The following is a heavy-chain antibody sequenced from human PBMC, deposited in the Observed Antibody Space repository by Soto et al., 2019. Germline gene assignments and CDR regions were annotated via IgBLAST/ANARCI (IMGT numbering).Heavy chain of an antibody. CDR2: IKSKTDGGTT. CDR1: GFTFSNAW. Sequence: EVQLVESGGGLVKPGGSLRLSCAASGFTFSNAWMNWVRQAPGKGLEWVGRIKSKTDGGTTDYAAPVKGRFTISRDDSKNTLYLQMNSLKTEDTAVYYCTTAITRVRGVIKFAYWGQGTLVTVSS. V-gene: IGHV3-15*07. CDR3: TTAITRVRGVIKFAY. J-gene: IGHJ4*02. D-gene: IGHD3-10*01.